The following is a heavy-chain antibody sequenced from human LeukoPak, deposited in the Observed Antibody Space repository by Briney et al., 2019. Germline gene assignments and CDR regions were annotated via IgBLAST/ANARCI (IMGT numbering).Heavy chain of an antibody. CDR3: AGARGPAYYYGMDV. J-gene: IGHJ6*02. V-gene: IGHV3-48*03. CDR2: ISSSGDTM. D-gene: IGHD3-10*01. CDR1: GFTFSTYE. Sequence: GGSLRLSCVASGFTFSTYEMNWVRQAPGKGLEWVSYISSSGDTMYHADSVKGRFTISRDNTKNSVYLQMHSLRVEDTAVYYCAGARGPAYYYGMDVWGQGTTVTVSS.